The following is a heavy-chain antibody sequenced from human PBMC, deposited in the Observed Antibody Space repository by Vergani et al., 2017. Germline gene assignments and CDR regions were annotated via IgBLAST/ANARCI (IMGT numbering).Heavy chain of an antibody. CDR3: ARRSDGGEPDNNWFDP. Sequence: QITLKESGPTLVKPTQTLTLTCTFSGFSLSTSGVGVGWIRQPPGKALEWLALIYWDDDKRYSPSLKSRLTITKDTSKHQVVLTITNMDPVDTATYYCARRSDGGEPDNNWFDPWGQGTLVTVSS. V-gene: IGHV2-5*02. CDR1: GFSLSTSGVG. D-gene: IGHD1-14*01. CDR2: IYWDDDK. J-gene: IGHJ5*02.